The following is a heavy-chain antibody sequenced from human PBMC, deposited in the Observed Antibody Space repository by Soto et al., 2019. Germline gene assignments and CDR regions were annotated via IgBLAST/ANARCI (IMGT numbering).Heavy chain of an antibody. D-gene: IGHD3-22*01. J-gene: IGHJ4*02. CDR3: ARVKGGLGYYDSNLGY. CDR2: ISAYNGNT. CDR1: GYTFSSYG. Sequence: QVQLVQSGAEVKKPGASVKVSCKASGYTFSSYGITWVRQAPGQGLEWMGWISAYNGNTNYAQKLQGRVTMTTDTSTTTAYMELRSLRSDDTAVYYCARVKGGLGYYDSNLGYWGQGTLVTVSS. V-gene: IGHV1-18*01.